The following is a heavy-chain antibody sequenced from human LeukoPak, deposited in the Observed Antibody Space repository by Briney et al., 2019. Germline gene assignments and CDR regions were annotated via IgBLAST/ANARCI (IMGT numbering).Heavy chain of an antibody. CDR1: GYTFTGYY. V-gene: IGHV1-2*02. CDR3: AREMATIVNQFDY. CDR2: INPSSGGT. Sequence: ASVKVSCKASGYTFTGYYMHWVRQAPGQGLEWMGWINPSSGGTNYAQKLQGRVTMTTDTSTTTAYMELRSLRSDDTAVYYCAREMATIVNQFDYWGQGTLVTVSS. J-gene: IGHJ4*02. D-gene: IGHD5-24*01.